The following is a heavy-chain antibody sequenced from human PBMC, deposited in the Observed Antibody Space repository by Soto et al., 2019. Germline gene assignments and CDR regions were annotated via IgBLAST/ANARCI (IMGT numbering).Heavy chain of an antibody. CDR3: ARPLRHYYGSGSYYNADAFDI. D-gene: IGHD3-10*01. Sequence: GESLKISCRASGYTFTIYWIGWVRQMPGKGLEWMGIIYPGDSDTRYSPSFQGQVTISADKSISTAYLQWSSLKASDTAMYYCARPLRHYYGSGSYYNADAFDIWGQGTMVTVSS. J-gene: IGHJ3*02. CDR1: GYTFTIYW. V-gene: IGHV5-51*01. CDR2: IYPGDSDT.